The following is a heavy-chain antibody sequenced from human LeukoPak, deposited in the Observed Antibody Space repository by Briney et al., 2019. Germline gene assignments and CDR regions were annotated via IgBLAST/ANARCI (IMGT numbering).Heavy chain of an antibody. J-gene: IGHJ6*03. D-gene: IGHD4-17*01. Sequence: GRSVSLFCGVSGFPVSRNYTRWARQASGKGLEWVSVISSGGSTYYADSVKGRFTISRDKSKNTLYLQINRQRAEDTAVYYCARAPYGDLTRYYDYYMDVWGKGTTVTVSS. CDR2: ISSGGST. V-gene: IGHV3-53*01. CDR1: GFPVSRNY. CDR3: ARAPYGDLTRYYDYYMDV.